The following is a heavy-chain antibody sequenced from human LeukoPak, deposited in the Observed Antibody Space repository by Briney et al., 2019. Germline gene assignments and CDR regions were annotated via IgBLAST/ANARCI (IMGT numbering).Heavy chain of an antibody. CDR1: GFTVSIYA. V-gene: IGHV3-23*01. CDR2: ISGSGGST. D-gene: IGHD3-22*01. Sequence: GGSLRLSCAASGFTVSIYAMSWVRQAPGKGLEWVSAISGSGGSTYYADSVKGRFTISRDNSKNTLYLQMNSLRAEDTAVYYCAKDGYYYDSSDYYSDWYFDLWGRGTLVTVSS. J-gene: IGHJ2*01. CDR3: AKDGYYYDSSDYYSDWYFDL.